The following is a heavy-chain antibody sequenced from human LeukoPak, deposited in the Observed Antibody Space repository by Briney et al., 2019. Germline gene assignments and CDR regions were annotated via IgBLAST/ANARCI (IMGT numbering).Heavy chain of an antibody. V-gene: IGHV4-34*01. CDR1: GGSITTYY. Sequence: SETLSLTCTVSGGSITTYYWSWIRQPPGKGLEWIGEINHSGSTNYNPSLKSRVTISVDTSKNQFSLKLSSVTAADTAVYYCARGRRRYGKYSSGWYHNDAFDIWGQGTMVTVSS. D-gene: IGHD6-19*01. CDR2: INHSGST. J-gene: IGHJ3*02. CDR3: ARGRRRYGKYSSGWYHNDAFDI.